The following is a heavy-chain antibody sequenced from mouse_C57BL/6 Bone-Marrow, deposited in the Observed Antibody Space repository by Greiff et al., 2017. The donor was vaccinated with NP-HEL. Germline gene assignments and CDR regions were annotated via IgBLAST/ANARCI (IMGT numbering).Heavy chain of an antibody. CDR1: GFTFSSYA. Sequence: EVMLVESGGGLVKPGGSLKLSCAASGFTFSSYAMSWVRQTPEKRLEWVATISDGGSYTYYPDNVKGRFTISRDNAKNNLYLQMSHLKSEDTAMYYCARKGSGSSHWYFDVWGTGTTVTVSS. J-gene: IGHJ1*03. CDR2: ISDGGSYT. D-gene: IGHD1-1*01. CDR3: ARKGSGSSHWYFDV. V-gene: IGHV5-4*03.